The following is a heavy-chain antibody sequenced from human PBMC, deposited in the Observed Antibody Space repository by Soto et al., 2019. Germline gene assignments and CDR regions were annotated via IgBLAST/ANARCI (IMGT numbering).Heavy chain of an antibody. CDR3: ARGPAGLTTVTTDY. CDR1: GGSFSGYY. J-gene: IGHJ4*02. V-gene: IGHV4-34*01. Sequence: SETLSLTCAVYGGSFSGYYWSWIRQPPGKGLEWIGEINHSGSTNYNPSLKSRVTISVDTSKNQFSLKLGSLTAADTAVYYCARGPAGLTTVTTDYWGQGTLVTVSS. D-gene: IGHD4-17*01. CDR2: INHSGST.